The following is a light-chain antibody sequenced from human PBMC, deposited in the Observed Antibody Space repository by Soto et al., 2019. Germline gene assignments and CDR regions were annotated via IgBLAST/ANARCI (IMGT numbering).Light chain of an antibody. Sequence: DIQMTQSPSTLSASVGDSSAITGRASQSISSWLAWYQQKPGKAPKLLIYDASSLESGVPSRFSGSGSGTEFTLTIRSLKPDDFATYYCQQYNSYWTFGQGTKVDI. CDR1: QSISSW. V-gene: IGKV1-5*01. CDR2: DAS. CDR3: QQYNSYWT. J-gene: IGKJ1*01.